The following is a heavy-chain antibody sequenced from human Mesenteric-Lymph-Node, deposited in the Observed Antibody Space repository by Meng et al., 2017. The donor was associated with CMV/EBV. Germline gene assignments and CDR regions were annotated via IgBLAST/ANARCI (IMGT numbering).Heavy chain of an antibody. V-gene: IGHV1-8*03. Sequence: ASVKVSCKASGYTFTSYDINWVRQATGQGLEWMGWMNPNSGNTGYAQKFQGRVTITRNTSIRTAYMELSSLRSEDTAVYYCARVTTYCGGDCPSGYFDLWGRGTLVTVSS. J-gene: IGHJ2*01. CDR3: ARVTTYCGGDCPSGYFDL. D-gene: IGHD2-21*01. CDR2: MNPNSGNT. CDR1: GYTFTSYD.